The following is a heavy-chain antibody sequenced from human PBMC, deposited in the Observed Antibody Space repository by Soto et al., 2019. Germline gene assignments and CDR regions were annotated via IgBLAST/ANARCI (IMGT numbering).Heavy chain of an antibody. CDR3: EGKRGYSGYDLWY. D-gene: IGHD5-12*01. J-gene: IGHJ4*02. CDR1: GGPFSSYA. V-gene: IGHV1-69*01. Sequence: GXSVKVSCKASGGPFSSYAIIWVRQSPGQGLEWMGGIIPIFGTANYAQKFQGRVTITADESTSTAYMELSSLRSEDTAVYYCEGKRGYSGYDLWYWGQRILVTVSS. CDR2: IIPIFGTA.